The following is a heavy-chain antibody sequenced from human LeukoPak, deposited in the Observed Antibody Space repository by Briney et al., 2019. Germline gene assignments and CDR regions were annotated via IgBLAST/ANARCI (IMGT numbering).Heavy chain of an antibody. CDR3: AREGSSGWNLYYYYGMDV. J-gene: IGHJ6*02. CDR1: GFTFSDYY. V-gene: IGHV3-11*01. CDR2: ISSSGSTI. D-gene: IGHD6-19*01. Sequence: GGSLRLSCAASGFTFSDYYMSWTRQAPGKGLEWVSYISSSGSTIYYADSVKGRFTISRDNAKNSLYLQMNSLRAEDTAVYYCAREGSSGWNLYYYYGMDVWGQGTTVTVSS.